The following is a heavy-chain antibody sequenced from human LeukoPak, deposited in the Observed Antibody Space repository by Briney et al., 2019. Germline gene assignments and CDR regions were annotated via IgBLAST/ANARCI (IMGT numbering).Heavy chain of an antibody. CDR3: AKDSALSAASYYFDY. CDR2: IADDGRDK. J-gene: IGHJ4*02. V-gene: IGHV3-30*18. CDR1: GFTFSRDG. Sequence: GGSLRLSCAASGFTFSRDGMHWVRQAPGKGLEWVAVIADDGRDKHHADSVKGRFTISRDNSKNTLHLQMSSLRAEDTAVYYCAKDSALSAASYYFDYWGQGTLVTVSS. D-gene: IGHD6-13*01.